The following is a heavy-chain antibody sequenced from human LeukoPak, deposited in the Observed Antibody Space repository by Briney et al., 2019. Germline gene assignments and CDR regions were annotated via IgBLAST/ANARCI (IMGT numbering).Heavy chain of an antibody. J-gene: IGHJ4*02. V-gene: IGHV3-48*01. D-gene: IGHD6-6*01. CDR3: ARGGAARPDY. Sequence: PGGSLRLSCAASGFTFSTSGMNWVRQAPGKGLEWVSYISSSSSTITYADSVKGRFTISRDNAKNSLYLQMNSLRAEDTAVYYCARGGAARPDYWGQGTLVTVSS. CDR1: GFTFSTSG. CDR2: ISSSSSTI.